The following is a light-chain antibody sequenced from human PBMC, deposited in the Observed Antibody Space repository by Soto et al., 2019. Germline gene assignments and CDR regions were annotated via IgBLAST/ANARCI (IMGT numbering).Light chain of an antibody. CDR3: QQYNSYPWT. CDR1: QSISTW. Sequence: IQMTQSPSTLSASVVHXVXXTXXASQSISTWLAWYQQKPGKAPKLLMYKASTLEVGVPSRFSGSGSGTEFTLTISTLQPADFATYYCQQYNSYPWTFGQGTKVDI. CDR2: KAS. V-gene: IGKV1-5*03. J-gene: IGKJ1*01.